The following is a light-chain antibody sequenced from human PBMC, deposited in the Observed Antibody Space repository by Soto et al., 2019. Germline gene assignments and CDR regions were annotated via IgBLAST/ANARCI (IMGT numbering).Light chain of an antibody. V-gene: IGKV3-15*01. CDR2: GAS. CDR3: QQYTNCPLT. J-gene: IGKJ4*01. CDR1: QSVSSN. Sequence: EIVMTQSPATLSVSPGGRATLSCRASQSVSSNLAWYQQKPGQAPSLLVYGASTRATGIPARFSGSGSGTEFTLTISSLQSEDFAVYYCQQYTNCPLTFGGGAKVEIK.